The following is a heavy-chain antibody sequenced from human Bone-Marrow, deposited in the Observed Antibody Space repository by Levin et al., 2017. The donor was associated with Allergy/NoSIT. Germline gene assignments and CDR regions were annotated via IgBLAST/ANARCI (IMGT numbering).Heavy chain of an antibody. Sequence: GGSLRLSCAASGFTFGSYALAWVRHAPGKGLEWVSAITGSGADPYYADSVKGRFTISRDNSKNMLYLQMNSLRGEDTAVYYCAKGSAYSYGYFRRFDPWGQGTLVTVSS. CDR1: GFTFGSYA. D-gene: IGHD5-18*01. CDR2: ITGSGADP. J-gene: IGHJ5*02. CDR3: AKGSAYSYGYFRRFDP. V-gene: IGHV3-23*01.